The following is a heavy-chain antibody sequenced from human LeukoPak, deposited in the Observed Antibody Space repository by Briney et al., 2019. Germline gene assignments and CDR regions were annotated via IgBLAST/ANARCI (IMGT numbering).Heavy chain of an antibody. CDR1: GFSVSNNY. CDR3: ARDFARAGDYHHFDY. D-gene: IGHD7-27*01. Sequence: GGSLRLSCVVSGFSVSNNYIIWVRQAPGNGLERVSVIYGDGRTSHSASVRGRFTISRDNAKNSLYLQMNSLRAEDTAVYYCARDFARAGDYHHFDYWGQGTLVTVSS. J-gene: IGHJ4*02. CDR2: IYGDGRT. V-gene: IGHV3-66*01.